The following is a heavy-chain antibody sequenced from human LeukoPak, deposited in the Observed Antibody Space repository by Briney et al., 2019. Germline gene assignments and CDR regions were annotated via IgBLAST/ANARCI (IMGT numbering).Heavy chain of an antibody. V-gene: IGHV1-18*01. Sequence: ASVKVSCKASGYTFTSYAISWVRQAPGQGLEWMGWISAYNGNTNYAQKLQGRVTMTTDTSTSTAYMELRSLRSDDTAVYYCARVYYDFWSGYYPYYFDYWGQGTLVTVSS. CDR1: GYTFTSYA. D-gene: IGHD3-3*01. CDR3: ARVYYDFWSGYYPYYFDY. J-gene: IGHJ4*02. CDR2: ISAYNGNT.